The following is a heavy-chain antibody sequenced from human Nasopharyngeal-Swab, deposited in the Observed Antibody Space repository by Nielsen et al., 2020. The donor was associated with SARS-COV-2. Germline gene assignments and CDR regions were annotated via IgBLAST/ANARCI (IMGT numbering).Heavy chain of an antibody. V-gene: IGHV3-9*01. J-gene: IGHJ5*02. D-gene: IGHD3-10*01. CDR2: ISWNSGSI. CDR3: AKDISADDGSGSYYPRGGFDP. Sequence: GGSLRLSCAASGFTFDDYAMHWVRQAPGKGLEWVSGISWNSGSIGYADSVKGRFTISRDNAKNSLYLQMISLRAEDTALYYCAKDISADDGSGSYYPRGGFDPWGQGTLVTVSS. CDR1: GFTFDDYA.